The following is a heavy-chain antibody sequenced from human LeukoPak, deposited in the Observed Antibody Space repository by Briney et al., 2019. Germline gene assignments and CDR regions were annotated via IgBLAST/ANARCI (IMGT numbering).Heavy chain of an antibody. Sequence: GGSLRLSCAASAFTFSSYEMNWVRQAPEKGLEWVSCISSSGSTIYYADSVKGRFTISRDNAKNSLYLQMNSLRAEDTAVYYCASGRSGWDGGAVDYWGQGTLVTVSS. CDR2: ISSSGSTI. CDR3: ASGRSGWDGGAVDY. J-gene: IGHJ4*02. D-gene: IGHD6-19*01. V-gene: IGHV3-48*03. CDR1: AFTFSSYE.